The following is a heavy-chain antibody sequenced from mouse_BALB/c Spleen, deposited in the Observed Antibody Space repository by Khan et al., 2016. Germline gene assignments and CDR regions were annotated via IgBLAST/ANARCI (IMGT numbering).Heavy chain of an antibody. Sequence: QVQLKESGPGLVAPSQSLSITCTVSGFSLTSYGVHWVRQPPGKGLEWLGVIWAGGSTNYNSALMSRLSISKEDSKSQVFLKMNSLLTDDTAMYYCARREDIWGQGTTLTVSS. CDR1: GFSLTSYG. J-gene: IGHJ2*01. CDR2: IWAGGST. CDR3: ARREDI. V-gene: IGHV2-9*02. D-gene: IGHD1-3*01.